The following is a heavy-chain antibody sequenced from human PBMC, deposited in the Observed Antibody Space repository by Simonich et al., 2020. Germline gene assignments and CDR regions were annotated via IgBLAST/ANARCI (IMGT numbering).Heavy chain of an antibody. CDR2: ISSSGSTI. V-gene: IGHV3-48*03. D-gene: IGHD5-12*01. Sequence: PGGSLRLSCAASGFTFSSYEMNWVRQAPGKGLEWVSYISSSGSTIYYADSVKGRFTISRDNAKNSLYLQMNSLRAEDTAVYYCARGKWLRFAFDIWGQGTMVTVSS. CDR3: ARGKWLRFAFDI. J-gene: IGHJ3*02. CDR1: GFTFSSYE.